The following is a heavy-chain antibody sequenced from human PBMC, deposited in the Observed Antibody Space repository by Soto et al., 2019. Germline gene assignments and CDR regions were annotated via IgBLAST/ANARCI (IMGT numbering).Heavy chain of an antibody. CDR1: GYSFTTYW. CDR2: IYPGDSDT. D-gene: IGHD4-4*01. CDR3: ATYPDRNYEIV. J-gene: IGHJ6*02. V-gene: IGHV5-51*01. Sequence: GESLKISCKGSGYSFTTYWIGWVRQMPGKGLEWMGIIYPGDSDTRYSPSFQGQVTISADKSISTAYLQWISLKASDTAMYYCATYPDRNYEIVWGQGTTVTVSS.